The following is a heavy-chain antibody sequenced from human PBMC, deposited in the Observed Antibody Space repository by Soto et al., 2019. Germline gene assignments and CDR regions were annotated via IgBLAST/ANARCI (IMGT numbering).Heavy chain of an antibody. D-gene: IGHD3-16*01. J-gene: IGHJ4*02. V-gene: IGHV3-23*01. CDR2: IRGGGDST. CDR1: GFTFSSYA. Sequence: EVQLLESGGGLVQPGGSLRLSCAASGFTFSSYAMSWVRQAPGKGLEWVSAIRGGGDSTYYADSVKGRFTISRDNSKNTLHLQWNSLRAEDTAGYYCAKDPVAYTSVYWGQGTLVTVSS. CDR3: AKDPVAYTSVY.